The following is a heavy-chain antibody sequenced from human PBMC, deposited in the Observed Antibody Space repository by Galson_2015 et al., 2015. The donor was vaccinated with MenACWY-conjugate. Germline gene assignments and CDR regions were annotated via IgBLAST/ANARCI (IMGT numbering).Heavy chain of an antibody. V-gene: IGHV3-15*01. CDR3: TTDPPSTYDVDTALLAL. CDR1: GFTFSNAW. CDR2: IKSKTDGGTQ. Sequence: SLRLSCAGSGFTFSNAWMSWVRQAPGKGLEWVGRIKSKTDGGTQDYAAPVKGRFTISRDDSKNTLYPQMNSLKTEDTAVYYCTTDPPSTYDVDTALLALWGQGTLVTVSS. D-gene: IGHD5-18*01. J-gene: IGHJ4*02.